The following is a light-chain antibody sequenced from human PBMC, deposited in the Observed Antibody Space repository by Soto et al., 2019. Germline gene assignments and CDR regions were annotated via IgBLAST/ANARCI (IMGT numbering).Light chain of an antibody. CDR2: EVS. CDR1: SGDVGSYNL. Sequence: QSALTQPASVSGCPGQSITSSCTGTSGDVGSYNLVSWYQQHPAKAPKLMIYEVSKRPSGVSNRFSGSKSGNTASLTISGLQAEDEADYYCCSYAGSSSFYVFGTGNEVTGL. V-gene: IGLV2-23*02. CDR3: CSYAGSSSFYV. J-gene: IGLJ1*01.